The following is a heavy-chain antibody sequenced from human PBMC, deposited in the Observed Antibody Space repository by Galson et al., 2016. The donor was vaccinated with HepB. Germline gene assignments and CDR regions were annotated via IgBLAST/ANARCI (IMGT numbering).Heavy chain of an antibody. Sequence: SLRLSCAASGFTFSNAWMSWIRQAPGKGLEWVGRIKSKTDGGTTDYAAPVKGRFTISRDDSKNTLYLQMTSLKTEDTAVYYCTATQAGGVAVAPRHYYYYGMDVWGQGTTVTVSS. CDR2: IKSKTDGGTT. V-gene: IGHV3-15*01. CDR3: TATQAGGVAVAPRHYYYYGMDV. CDR1: GFTFSNAW. D-gene: IGHD6-19*01. J-gene: IGHJ6*02.